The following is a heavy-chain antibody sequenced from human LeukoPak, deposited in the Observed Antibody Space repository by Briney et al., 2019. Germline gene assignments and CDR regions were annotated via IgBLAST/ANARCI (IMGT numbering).Heavy chain of an antibody. J-gene: IGHJ4*02. Sequence: GGSLRLSCAATGFTVSSSYMSWVRQAPGKGLECVSVIGNDGRTYYANSVKGRFTISRDISQNMVYLQVNSLRDDDTAVYYCARDDTSGGYYEFGYWGQGALLIVSS. CDR2: IGNDGRT. CDR1: GFTVSSSY. D-gene: IGHD6-19*01. CDR3: ARDDTSGGYYEFGY. V-gene: IGHV3-53*01.